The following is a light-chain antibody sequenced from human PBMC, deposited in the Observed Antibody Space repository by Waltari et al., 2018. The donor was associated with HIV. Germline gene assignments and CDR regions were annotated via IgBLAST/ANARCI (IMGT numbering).Light chain of an antibody. V-gene: IGLV2-14*03. CDR1: SSDFGGYNY. J-gene: IGLJ2*01. CDR3: SSYTSRSTSVV. Sequence: QSALTQPASVSGSPGQSITISCTGNSSDFGGYNYVSWYQQHPGKAPKLMIYDVSNRPSGISNRFSGSKSGNTASLTISGLQAEDEADYYCSSYTSRSTSVVFGGGTKLTVL. CDR2: DVS.